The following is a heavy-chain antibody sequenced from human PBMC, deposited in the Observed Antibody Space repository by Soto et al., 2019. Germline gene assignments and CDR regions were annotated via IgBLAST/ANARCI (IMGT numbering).Heavy chain of an antibody. Sequence: ASVKISCKASGITFSTYAIHWVRQAPGQGLEWMGWINAGNGNTRYSQKFQGRVTLTRDTSASSTYMDLSSLRSEDTAIYYCARAISGYVTWGQGTLVTVSS. CDR3: ARAISGYVT. J-gene: IGHJ4*02. V-gene: IGHV1-3*01. CDR1: GITFSTYA. CDR2: INAGNGNT. D-gene: IGHD5-12*01.